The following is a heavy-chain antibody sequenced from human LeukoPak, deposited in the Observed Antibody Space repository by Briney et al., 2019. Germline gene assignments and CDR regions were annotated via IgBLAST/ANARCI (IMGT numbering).Heavy chain of an antibody. CDR3: ARDGGYDY. V-gene: IGHV3-30*04. J-gene: IGHJ4*02. CDR2: ISYDGSYT. D-gene: IGHD5-12*01. CDR1: GFSFSGYS. Sequence: PGGSLRLSCAASGFSFSGYSMHWVRQAPGKGLEWVALISYDGSYTYYAESMKGRFTVSRDNSRNILYVQMNSLRTDDTAVYYCARDGGYDYWGQGTLVTVSS.